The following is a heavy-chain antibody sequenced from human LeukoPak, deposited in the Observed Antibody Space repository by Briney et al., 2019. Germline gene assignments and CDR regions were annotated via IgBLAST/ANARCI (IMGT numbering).Heavy chain of an antibody. D-gene: IGHD3-16*01. CDR1: GFTLSTYW. V-gene: IGHV3-7*01. CDR3: ARSGVAFAGVTSFGH. Sequence: PGGPLRLSCEVSGFTLSTYWMNWVRQAPGKGLEWVANIKQDGSERYYVDSVKGRFTISRDNAKNSLYLQMNSLRAEDTAVYYCARSGVAFAGVTSFGHWGQGTLVTVSS. CDR2: IKQDGSER. J-gene: IGHJ4*02.